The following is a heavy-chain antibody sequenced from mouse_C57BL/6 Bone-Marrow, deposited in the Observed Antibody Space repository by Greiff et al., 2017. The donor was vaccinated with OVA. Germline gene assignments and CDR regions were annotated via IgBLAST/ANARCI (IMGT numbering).Heavy chain of an antibody. CDR3: ARYVAHWYFDV. D-gene: IGHD1-1*01. CDR2: IYPRRGNT. CDR1: GYTFTSYG. J-gene: IGHJ1*03. V-gene: IGHV1-81*01. Sequence: QVHVKQSGAELARPGASVKLSCKASGYTFTSYGVSWVKQRTGQGLEWIGEIYPRRGNTYYNEKFKGKATLTADKSSSTAYMELRSLTSEDSAVYYCARYVAHWYFDVWGTGTTVTVSS.